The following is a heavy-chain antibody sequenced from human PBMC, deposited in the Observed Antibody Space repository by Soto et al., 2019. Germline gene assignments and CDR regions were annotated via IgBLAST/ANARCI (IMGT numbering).Heavy chain of an antibody. Sequence: PGGSLRLSGAAPGFSFSSAWMSWIRQTPEKGLEWVGRIKSKSDGGTTDYAAPVKGRFTISRDDSETTMYREMNSRKTEATAVHYCTTDSFYSHVEHSGHVTLVTVSS. CDR2: IKSKSDGGTT. V-gene: IGHV3-15*01. J-gene: IGHJ1*01. D-gene: IGHD3-16*02. CDR3: TTDSFYSHVEH. CDR1: GFSFSSAW.